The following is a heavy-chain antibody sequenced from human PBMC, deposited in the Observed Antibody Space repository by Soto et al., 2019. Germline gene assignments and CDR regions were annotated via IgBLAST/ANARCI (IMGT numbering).Heavy chain of an antibody. V-gene: IGHV5-10-1*01. CDR2: IDPRDSYT. J-gene: IGHJ5*02. Sequence: GESLKICWTGLGYTFTTFWISWGRQMPGSGVEWMGRIDPRDSYTKYSPSFEGHVTISADKSTRTAYLQWGSLKASDTAMYYCAILYFSSSPSHSWFDPWGPGTLVTVSS. CDR3: AILYFSSSPSHSWFDP. CDR1: GYTFTTFW. D-gene: IGHD2-2*01.